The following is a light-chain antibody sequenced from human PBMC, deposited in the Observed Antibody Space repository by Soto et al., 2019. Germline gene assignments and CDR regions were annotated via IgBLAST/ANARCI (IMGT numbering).Light chain of an antibody. CDR1: SSDVGGYNY. CDR3: SSYTSSSTVV. V-gene: IGLV2-14*01. J-gene: IGLJ2*01. Sequence: QCALTQPASVSGSPGQSITISCTGTSSDVGGYNYVSWYQQHPGKASKLMIYDVSNRPSGVSNRFSGSKSGNTASLTISGLQAEDEADYYCSSYTSSSTVVFGGGTKLTVL. CDR2: DVS.